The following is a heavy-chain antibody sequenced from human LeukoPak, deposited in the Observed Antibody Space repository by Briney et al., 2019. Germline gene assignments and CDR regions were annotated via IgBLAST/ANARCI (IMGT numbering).Heavy chain of an antibody. D-gene: IGHD6-13*01. CDR1: GFTFSSYG. V-gene: IGHV3-30*18. CDR2: ISYDGSNK. CDR3: AKDIRYSSSWYWANGYYYGMDV. Sequence: PGGSLRLSCAASGFTFSSYGMHWVRQAPGKGLEWVAVISYDGSNKYYADSVKGRFTISRDNSKNTLYLQMNSLRAEDTAVYYCAKDIRYSSSWYWANGYYYGMDVWGQGTTVTVSS. J-gene: IGHJ6*02.